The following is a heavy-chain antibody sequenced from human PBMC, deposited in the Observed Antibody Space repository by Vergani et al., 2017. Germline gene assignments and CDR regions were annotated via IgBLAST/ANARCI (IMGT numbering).Heavy chain of an antibody. Sequence: QVQLQQWGAGLLKPSETLSLTCAVYGGSFSGYYWSWIRQPPGKGLEWIGEINHSGSTNYNPSLKSRVTISVNTSKNQFSLKLSAVTAADTDVYYCARKGRGQSYFDYWGQGTLVTVSS. V-gene: IGHV4-34*01. CDR1: GGSFSGYY. CDR3: ARKGRGQSYFDY. CDR2: INHSGST. J-gene: IGHJ4*02.